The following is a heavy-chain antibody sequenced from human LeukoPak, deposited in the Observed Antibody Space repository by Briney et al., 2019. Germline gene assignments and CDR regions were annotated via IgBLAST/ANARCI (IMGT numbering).Heavy chain of an antibody. D-gene: IGHD4-17*01. CDR3: AKRGYYGDYVIDY. CDR2: LSISGDTT. Sequence: PGGSLRLSCAASGFTFSSHAMGWVRQAPGKGLEWVSALSISGDTTYYADSVKGRFTISRDISKSTLYLYLNSLSAGDTAVYYCAKRGYYGDYVIDYWGQGTLVTVSS. V-gene: IGHV3-23*01. CDR1: GFTFSSHA. J-gene: IGHJ4*02.